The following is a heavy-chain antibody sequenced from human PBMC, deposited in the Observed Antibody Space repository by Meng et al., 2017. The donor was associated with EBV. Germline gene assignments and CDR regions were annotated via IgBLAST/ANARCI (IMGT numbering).Heavy chain of an antibody. CDR3: ARPFPSWQSPRLDPFGA. J-gene: IGHJ5*02. V-gene: IGHV4-39*01. CDR2: VHYTGST. D-gene: IGHD6-19*01. CDR1: CDSISSFYY. Sequence: QLQLRESGPGPVKPSEXLSLTCTVLCDSISSFYYWGWIRHPPGRGREWIGSVHYTGSTYYSPSLKSRVTVSVDTSKNQFSLRLTSVTAADTAVYYCARPFPSWQSPRLDPFGAWGQGTLVTVSS.